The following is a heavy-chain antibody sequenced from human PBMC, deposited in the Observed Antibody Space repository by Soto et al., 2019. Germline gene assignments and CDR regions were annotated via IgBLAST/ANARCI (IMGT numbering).Heavy chain of an antibody. CDR1: GYTFTSYG. V-gene: IGHV1-18*01. Sequence: QVQLVQSGAEVKKPGASVKVSCKASGYTFTSYGISWVRQAPGQGLEWMGWISAYNGNTNYAQKLQGRVTMTTDTATSTAYMEQRSLRSDDTAVYYCAREEGTYYDRYTHLGDYWGQGTLVTVSS. D-gene: IGHD3-22*01. CDR2: ISAYNGNT. CDR3: AREEGTYYDRYTHLGDY. J-gene: IGHJ4*02.